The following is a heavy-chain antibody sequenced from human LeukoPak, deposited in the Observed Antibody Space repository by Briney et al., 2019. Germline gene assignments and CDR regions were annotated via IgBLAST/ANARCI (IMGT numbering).Heavy chain of an antibody. CDR1: GGSISSSS. Sequence: SETLSLTYTVSGGSISSSSWSWIRQPPGKGLEWIGYFSYSGSTNYNPSLKSRITMSLDTSKNQFSLKLSSVTAADTALYYCARANSSGWSRAAFHIWGQGTMVTVS. J-gene: IGHJ3*02. V-gene: IGHV4-59*01. CDR3: ARANSSGWSRAAFHI. CDR2: FSYSGST. D-gene: IGHD6-19*01.